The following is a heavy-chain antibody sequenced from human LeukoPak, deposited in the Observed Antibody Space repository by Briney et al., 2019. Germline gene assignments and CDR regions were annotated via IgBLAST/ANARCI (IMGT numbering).Heavy chain of an antibody. CDR1: GGSISSYY. V-gene: IGHV4-4*08. D-gene: IGHD1-26*01. CDR2: IYYSGST. J-gene: IGHJ2*01. CDR3: AREGWELPHYWYFDL. Sequence: PSQTLSLTCTVSGGSISSYYWSWIRQPPGKGLEWIGYIYYSGSTNYNPSLKSRVTISVDTSKNQFSLKLGSVTAADTAVYYCAREGWELPHYWYFDLWGRGTLVTVSS.